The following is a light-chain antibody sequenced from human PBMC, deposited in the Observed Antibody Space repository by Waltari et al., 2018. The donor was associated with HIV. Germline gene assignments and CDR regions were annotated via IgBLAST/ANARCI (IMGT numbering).Light chain of an antibody. CDR1: QSVLYSSNNKNY. Sequence: DIVMTQSPDSLVVSLGVRATINCKSSQSVLYSSNNKNYLPWYQQRPGQPPKLLIYWASTREYGVPDRFSGSGSGTDFTLAISSLQAEDVAVSYCQQYYSTPRRTFGQGTKVEIK. CDR2: WAS. CDR3: QQYYSTPRRT. V-gene: IGKV4-1*01. J-gene: IGKJ1*01.